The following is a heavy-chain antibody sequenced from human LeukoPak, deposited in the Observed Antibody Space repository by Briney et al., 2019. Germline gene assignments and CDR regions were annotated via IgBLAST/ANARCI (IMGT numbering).Heavy chain of an antibody. V-gene: IGHV1-24*01. CDR3: ATDRMATRDY. D-gene: IGHD5-24*01. J-gene: IGHJ4*02. Sequence: KFQGRVTMTEDTSTDTAYMELSSLRSEDTAVYYCATDRMATRDYWGQGTLVTVSS.